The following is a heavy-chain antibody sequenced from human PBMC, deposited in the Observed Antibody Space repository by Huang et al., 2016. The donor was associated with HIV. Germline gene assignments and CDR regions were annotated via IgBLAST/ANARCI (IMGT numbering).Heavy chain of an antibody. Sequence: QVQLVESGGGVVQPGRSLRLSCVASGFTFNNFGMHWVRQAPGKGLEWVAVISYDGSSGRYSESGKGRFTISRDNPMDTLYLQMNSLRPDDTAVYYCAKESRWYSDLDNWGQGTLVTVSS. CDR1: GFTFNNFG. CDR2: ISYDGSSG. J-gene: IGHJ4*02. V-gene: IGHV3-30*18. CDR3: AKESRWYSDLDN. D-gene: IGHD2-15*01.